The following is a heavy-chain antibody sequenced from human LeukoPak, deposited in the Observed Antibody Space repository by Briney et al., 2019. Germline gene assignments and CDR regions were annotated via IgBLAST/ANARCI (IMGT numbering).Heavy chain of an antibody. Sequence: SVKVSCKASGGTFSSYAISWVRQAPGQGLEWMGGIIPIFGTANYAQKFQGRVTITADESTSTAYMELSGLRSEDTAVYYCARADAVSLYTGYYFDYWGQGTLVTVSS. V-gene: IGHV1-69*01. CDR3: ARADAVSLYTGYYFDY. D-gene: IGHD2-15*01. J-gene: IGHJ4*02. CDR2: IIPIFGTA. CDR1: GGTFSSYA.